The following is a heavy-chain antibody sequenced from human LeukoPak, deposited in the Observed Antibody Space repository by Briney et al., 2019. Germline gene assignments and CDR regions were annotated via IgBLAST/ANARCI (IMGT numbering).Heavy chain of an antibody. CDR3: ARAWAVTLDWFDP. CDR1: GYTFTSYY. J-gene: IGHJ5*02. CDR2: INPSGGST. D-gene: IGHD4-17*01. Sequence: ASVKVSCKASGYTFTSYYMHWVRQAPGQGLEWMGIINPSGGSTSYAQKFQGRVTMTRDMSTSTVYMELSSLRSEDTAMYYCARAWAVTLDWFDPWGQGTLVTVSS. V-gene: IGHV1-46*01.